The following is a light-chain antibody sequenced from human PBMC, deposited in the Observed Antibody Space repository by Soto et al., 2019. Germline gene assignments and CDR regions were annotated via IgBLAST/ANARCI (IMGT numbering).Light chain of an antibody. V-gene: IGKV1-39*01. J-gene: IGKJ4*01. CDR2: AAS. CDR1: QSISSY. CDR3: QQSYSTPLT. Sequence: DIRMTQSPSSLSSTVGDIVTITCRASQSISSYLNWYQQKPGKAPKLLIYAASSLQSGVPSRFSGSGSGTDFTLTISSLQPEDFATYYCQQSYSTPLTFGGGTKV.